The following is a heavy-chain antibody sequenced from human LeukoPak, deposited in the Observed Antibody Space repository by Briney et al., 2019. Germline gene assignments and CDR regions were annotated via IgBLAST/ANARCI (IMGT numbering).Heavy chain of an antibody. V-gene: IGHV4-61*01. D-gene: IGHD3-22*01. Sequence: PSETLSLTCTVSGGSVSSGSYYWSWIRQPPGKGLEWIGYIYYSGSTNYNPSLKSRVTISVDTSKNQFALKLSSVTAADTAVYYCARARYDSGGYYNFDYWGQGTLVTVSS. CDR2: IYYSGST. J-gene: IGHJ4*02. CDR1: GGSVSSGSYY. CDR3: ARARYDSGGYYNFDY.